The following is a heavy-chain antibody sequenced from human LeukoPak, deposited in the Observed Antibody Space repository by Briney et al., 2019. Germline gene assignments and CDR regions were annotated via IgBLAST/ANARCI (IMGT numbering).Heavy chain of an antibody. Sequence: PGGSLRLSCAASGFTFDDYAMHWVRQAPGEGLEWVSLISGDGGSTYYADSVKGQFTISRDNSKNSLYLQMNSLRTEDTALYYCAKEENYCDSSGEPYFQHWGQGTLVTVSS. CDR1: GFTFDDYA. CDR3: AKEENYCDSSGEPYFQH. J-gene: IGHJ1*01. D-gene: IGHD3-22*01. V-gene: IGHV3-43*02. CDR2: ISGDGGST.